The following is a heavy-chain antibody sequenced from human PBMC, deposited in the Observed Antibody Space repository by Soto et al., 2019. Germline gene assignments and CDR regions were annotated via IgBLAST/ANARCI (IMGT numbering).Heavy chain of an antibody. CDR2: ISYDGSDK. D-gene: IGHD1-26*01. CDR3: AKDGLYLWLPGRQFDY. CDR1: GFTFSSYG. J-gene: IGHJ4*02. V-gene: IGHV3-30*18. Sequence: QVQLVESGGGVVQPGRSLRLSCAASGFTFSSYGMHWVRQAPGKGLEGVAVISYDGSDKYYADSVKGRFTISRDNSKNTVYLQMNSLRAEDTAVYYCAKDGLYLWLPGRQFDYWGQGTLVTVSS.